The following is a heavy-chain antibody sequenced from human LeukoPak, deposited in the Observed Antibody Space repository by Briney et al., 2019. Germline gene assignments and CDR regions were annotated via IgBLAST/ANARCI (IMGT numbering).Heavy chain of an antibody. J-gene: IGHJ3*02. V-gene: IGHV1-2*02. CDR3: AGDLGTGYSSSWYLQDAFDI. CDR2: INPNSGGT. D-gene: IGHD6-13*01. Sequence: ASVKVSCKASGYTFTGYYMHWVRQAPGQGLEWMGWINPNSGGTNYAQKFQGRVTMTRDTSISTAYMELSRLRSDDTAVYYCAGDLGTGYSSSWYLQDAFDIWGQGIMVTVSS. CDR1: GYTFTGYY.